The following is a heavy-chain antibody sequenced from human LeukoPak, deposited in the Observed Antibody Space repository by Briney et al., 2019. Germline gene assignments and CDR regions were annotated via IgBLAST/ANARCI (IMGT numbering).Heavy chain of an antibody. V-gene: IGHV4-39*01. CDR2: LYYSGSA. CDR3: ARRDRIEVAGFDY. CDR1: GGAISSSSYY. D-gene: IGHD6-19*01. J-gene: IGHJ4*02. Sequence: SETLSLTCTVSGGAISSSSYYWGGIRQPPGKGVEWIGSLYYSGSAYYNPSLKRRVTISVGPSKNQFSRKLNCLTAADTEVYYCARRDRIEVAGFDYWRQGTLVTVSS.